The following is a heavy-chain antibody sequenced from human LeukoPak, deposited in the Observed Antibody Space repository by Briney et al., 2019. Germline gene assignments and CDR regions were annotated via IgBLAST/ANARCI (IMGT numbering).Heavy chain of an antibody. CDR2: ITHTEST. J-gene: IGHJ3*01. D-gene: IGHD1-14*01. Sequence: SETLSLTCAVSGDSITSPNWWNWVRQAPGKGLEWIGDITHTESTKYSPSLKSRLTISLDRSQNLFSLRLTNVTAADTAVYYCARLLVYNRNPRAFDVWGQGTMVTVS. CDR3: ARLLVYNRNPRAFDV. V-gene: IGHV4-4*02. CDR1: GDSITSPNW.